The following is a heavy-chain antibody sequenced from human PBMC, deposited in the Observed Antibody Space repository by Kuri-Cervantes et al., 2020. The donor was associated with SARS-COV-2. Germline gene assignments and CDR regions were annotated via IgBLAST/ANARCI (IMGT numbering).Heavy chain of an antibody. D-gene: IGHD2-21*02. CDR3: AREAIGDYEFDY. J-gene: IGHJ4*02. Sequence: GGSLRLSCAASGFTVSSNYMSWVRQAPGKGLEWVSVIYSGGSTYYADSVKGRFTISRDNAKNSLYLQMNSLRAEDTAVYYCAREAIGDYEFDYWGQGTLVTVSS. V-gene: IGHV3-66*01. CDR2: IYSGGST. CDR1: GFTVSSNY.